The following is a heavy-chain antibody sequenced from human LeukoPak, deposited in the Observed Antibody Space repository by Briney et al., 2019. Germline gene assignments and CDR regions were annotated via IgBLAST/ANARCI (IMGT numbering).Heavy chain of an antibody. V-gene: IGHV3-7*01. CDR1: GFTFTNNF. Sequence: GGSLRLSCAASGFTFTNNFMSWVRQVPGKGLEWVANIKQDGSETTYADSVRGRFTISRDNAKNSLYLQMNSLRAEDTAVYYCARVGVFSSSWLLHWGQGTLVTVSS. CDR3: ARVGVFSSSWLLH. D-gene: IGHD6-13*01. CDR2: IKQDGSET. J-gene: IGHJ4*02.